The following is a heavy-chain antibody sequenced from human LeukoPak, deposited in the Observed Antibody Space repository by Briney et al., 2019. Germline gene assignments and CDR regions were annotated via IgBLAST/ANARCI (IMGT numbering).Heavy chain of an antibody. D-gene: IGHD3-22*01. CDR1: GCSISSGSYY. CDR2: IYTSGST. CDR3: ARDSYYYDSSGYYLFDY. Sequence: SETLSLTCTVSGCSISSGSYYWSWIRQPAGKGLEWIGRIYTSGSTNYNPSLKSRVTISVDTSKNQFSLKLSSVTAADTAVYYCARDSYYYDSSGYYLFDYWGQGTLVTVSS. V-gene: IGHV4-61*02. J-gene: IGHJ4*02.